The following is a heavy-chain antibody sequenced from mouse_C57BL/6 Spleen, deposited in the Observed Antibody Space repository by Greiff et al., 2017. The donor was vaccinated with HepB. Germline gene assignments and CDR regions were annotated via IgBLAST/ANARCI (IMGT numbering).Heavy chain of an antibody. Sequence: QVQLQHSGAELAKPGASVKLSCKASGYTFTSYWMHWVKQRPGQGLAWIGYINPSSGYTKYNQKFKDKATLTADKSSSTAYMQLSSLTYEDSAVYYCASPPTVVDAMDYWGQGTSVTVSS. J-gene: IGHJ4*01. CDR2: INPSSGYT. D-gene: IGHD1-1*01. CDR3: ASPPTVVDAMDY. V-gene: IGHV1-7*01. CDR1: GYTFTSYW.